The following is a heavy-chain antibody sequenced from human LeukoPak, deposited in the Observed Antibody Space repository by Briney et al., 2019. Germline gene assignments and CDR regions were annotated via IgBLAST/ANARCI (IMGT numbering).Heavy chain of an antibody. CDR2: INPNSGGT. D-gene: IGHD3-22*01. V-gene: IGHV1-2*02. J-gene: IGHJ4*02. Sequence: GASVKVSCKASGYTFTSYGISWVRQAPGQGLEWMGWINPNSGGTNYAQKFQGRVTMTRDTSISTAYMELSRLRSDDTAVYYCARALSTMIVVAPLGDWGQGTLVTVSS. CDR1: GYTFTSYG. CDR3: ARALSTMIVVAPLGD.